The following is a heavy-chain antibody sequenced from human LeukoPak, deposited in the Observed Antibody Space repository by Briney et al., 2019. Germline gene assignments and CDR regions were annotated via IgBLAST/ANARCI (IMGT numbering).Heavy chain of an antibody. CDR3: AKPLYDLWSTYFFDY. J-gene: IGHJ4*02. CDR1: GGTFSSYA. D-gene: IGHD3-3*01. CDR2: IIPILGIA. Sequence: GASVKVSCKASGGTFSSYAISWVRQAPGQGLEWMGRIIPILGIANYAQKFQGRVTITADKSTSTAYMELSSLRSEDTAVYYCAKPLYDLWSTYFFDYWGQGTLVTVSS. V-gene: IGHV1-69*04.